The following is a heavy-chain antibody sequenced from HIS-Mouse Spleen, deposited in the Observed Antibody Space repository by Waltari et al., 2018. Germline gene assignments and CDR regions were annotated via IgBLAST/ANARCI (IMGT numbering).Heavy chain of an antibody. D-gene: IGHD3-3*01. CDR3: ARSGRGDFWSGRFDP. V-gene: IGHV4-34*01. Sequence: QVQLQQWGAGLLKPSETLSLTCAVYGGSFSGYYCCWLRLPPGKGLDWIGEINHSGSTNYNPSLKSRVTISVDTSKNQFSLKLSSVTAADTAVYYCARSGRGDFWSGRFDPWGQGTLVTVSS. CDR2: INHSGST. J-gene: IGHJ5*02. CDR1: GGSFSGYY.